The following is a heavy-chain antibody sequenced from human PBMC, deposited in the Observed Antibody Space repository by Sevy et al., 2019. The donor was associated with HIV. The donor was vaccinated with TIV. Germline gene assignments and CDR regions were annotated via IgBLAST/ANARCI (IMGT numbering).Heavy chain of an antibody. V-gene: IGHV4-61*02. CDR3: ARHHRAVAGFDY. J-gene: IGHJ4*02. Sequence: SETLSLTCIVSGDSISNPNYYWHWIRQPAGKGLEWIGRIYTSGGTNYNPSFKSRVTLSVDTSNDRFSLILTSVTAGDTAVYYCARHHRAVAGFDYWGQGTLVTVSS. D-gene: IGHD6-19*01. CDR2: IYTSGGT. CDR1: GDSISNPNYY.